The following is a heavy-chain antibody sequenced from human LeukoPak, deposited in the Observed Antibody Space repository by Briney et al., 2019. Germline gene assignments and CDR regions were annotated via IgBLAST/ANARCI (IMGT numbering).Heavy chain of an antibody. J-gene: IGHJ3*02. CDR2: IYYSGST. V-gene: IGHV4-39*01. Sequence: SETLSLTCTVSGGPISTSSYYWGWIRQPPGKGLEWIGSIYYSGSTYYNPSLKSRATISVDTSKNQFSLKLSSVTAADTAVYYCASLWFGESYDAFDIWGQGTMVTVSS. CDR1: GGPISTSSYY. D-gene: IGHD3-10*01. CDR3: ASLWFGESYDAFDI.